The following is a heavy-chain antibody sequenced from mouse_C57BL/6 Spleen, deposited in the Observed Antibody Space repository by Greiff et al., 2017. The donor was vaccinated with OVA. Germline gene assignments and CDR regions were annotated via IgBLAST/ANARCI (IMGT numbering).Heavy chain of an antibody. CDR3: ARRSTMIRGFAY. CDR2: ISGGGGNT. J-gene: IGHJ3*01. V-gene: IGHV5-9*01. Sequence: DVMLVESGGGLVKPGGSLKLSCAASGFTFSSYPMSWVRQTPEKRLEWVATISGGGGNTYYPDSVKGRFTISRDNAKNTLYLQRSSLRSEDTALYYCARRSTMIRGFAYWGQGTLVTVSA. D-gene: IGHD2-4*01. CDR1: GFTFSSYP.